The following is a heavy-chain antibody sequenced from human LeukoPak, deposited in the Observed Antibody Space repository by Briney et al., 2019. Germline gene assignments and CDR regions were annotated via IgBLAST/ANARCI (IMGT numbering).Heavy chain of an antibody. V-gene: IGHV4-59*08. CDR3: ARLGKEVTYTAYYLDY. Sequence: SETLSLTCTVSGGTISTAYWSWIRQPPGKGLEYIAFIHYSGHTNYNPSLKSRVTISIDTSKNQFSLKLSSVTAADTAVYFCARLGKEVTYTAYYLDYWGQGTLVTVSS. CDR2: IHYSGHT. J-gene: IGHJ4*02. D-gene: IGHD1-26*01. CDR1: GGTISTAY.